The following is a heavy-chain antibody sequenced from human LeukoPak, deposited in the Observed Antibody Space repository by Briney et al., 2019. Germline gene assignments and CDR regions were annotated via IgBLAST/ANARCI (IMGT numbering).Heavy chain of an antibody. Sequence: SHTLSLTCTVSGGSISSGGYYWSWIRQPPGKGLEWISYIYYSESTNYNPSLKSRVSLSVDTSKNQFSLKLSSVTAADTAVYYCARTGSTVTMLYPFDHWGQGTLVTVSS. V-gene: IGHV4-61*08. D-gene: IGHD4-17*01. J-gene: IGHJ4*02. CDR3: ARTGSTVTMLYPFDH. CDR1: GGSISSGGYY. CDR2: IYYSEST.